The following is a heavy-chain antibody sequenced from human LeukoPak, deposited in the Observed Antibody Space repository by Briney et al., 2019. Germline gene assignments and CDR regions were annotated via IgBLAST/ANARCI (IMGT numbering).Heavy chain of an antibody. CDR3: ARGYCSGGSCLQRIPYYYYGMDV. V-gene: IGHV4-59*08. CDR1: GGSFSGYY. CDR2: IYYSGST. Sequence: PSETLSLTCAVYGGSFSGYYWSWIRQPPGKGLEWIGYIYYSGSTNYNPSLKSRVTISVDTSKNQFSLKLSSVTAADTAVYYCARGYCSGGSCLQRIPYYYYGMDVWGQGTTVTVSS. J-gene: IGHJ6*02. D-gene: IGHD2-15*01.